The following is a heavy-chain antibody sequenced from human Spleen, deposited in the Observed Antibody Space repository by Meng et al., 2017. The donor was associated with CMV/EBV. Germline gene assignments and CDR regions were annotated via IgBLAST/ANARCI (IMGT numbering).Heavy chain of an antibody. CDR1: GFTLSSYA. J-gene: IGHJ5*02. V-gene: IGHV3-23*03. CDR3: AKDSTYSA. D-gene: IGHD6-13*01. CDR2: IYAGGRSA. Sequence: GESLKISCAASGFTLSSYAMSWVRQAPGKGLEWVAVIYAGGRSAYYADSVKGRFTIFRDSSKNTVYLEMNSLRAEDTALYYCAKDSTYSAWGQGTLVTVSS.